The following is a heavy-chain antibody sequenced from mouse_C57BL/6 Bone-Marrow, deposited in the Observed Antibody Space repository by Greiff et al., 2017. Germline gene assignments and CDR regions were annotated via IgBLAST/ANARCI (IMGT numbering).Heavy chain of an antibody. V-gene: IGHV1-69*01. D-gene: IGHD1-1*01. CDR1: GYTFTSYW. CDR3: ARHYCSSHAMDY. J-gene: IGHJ4*01. Sequence: QVQLQQPGAELVMPGASVKLSCKASGYTFTSYWMHWVKQRPGQGLEWIGEIDPSDSYTNYNQKFKGKSTLTVDKSSSTAYMQLSSLTSEDSAVYYCARHYCSSHAMDYWGQGTSVTVSS. CDR2: IDPSDSYT.